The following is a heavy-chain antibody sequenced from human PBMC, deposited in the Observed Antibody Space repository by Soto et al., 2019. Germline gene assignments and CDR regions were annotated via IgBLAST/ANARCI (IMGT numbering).Heavy chain of an antibody. V-gene: IGHV1-18*01. CDR3: AREVGYYDSSGYYPYYFDY. Sequence: QVQLVQSGAEVKKPGASVKVSCKASGYTFTSYGISWVRQAPGQGLEWMGWISAYNGNTNYAQKRQGRVTMTTDTSTSTAYMELRSLRSDDTAVYYCAREVGYYDSSGYYPYYFDYWGQGTLVTVSS. J-gene: IGHJ4*02. CDR1: GYTFTSYG. D-gene: IGHD3-22*01. CDR2: ISAYNGNT.